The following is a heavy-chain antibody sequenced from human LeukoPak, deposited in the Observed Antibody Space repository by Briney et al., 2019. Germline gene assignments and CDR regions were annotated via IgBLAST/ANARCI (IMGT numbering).Heavy chain of an antibody. CDR1: GGSIRSGDYS. D-gene: IGHD5-12*01. V-gene: IGHV4-30-2*01. Sequence: SQTLSLTCTVSGGSIRSGDYSWNWIRQPPGKGLEWIGEINHSGSTNYNPSLKSRVTISVDTSKNQFSLKLSSVTAADTAVYYCARDGNSGYDEGNGRGDRYYGMDVWGQGTTVTVSS. CDR3: ARDGNSGYDEGNGRGDRYYGMDV. CDR2: INHSGST. J-gene: IGHJ6*02.